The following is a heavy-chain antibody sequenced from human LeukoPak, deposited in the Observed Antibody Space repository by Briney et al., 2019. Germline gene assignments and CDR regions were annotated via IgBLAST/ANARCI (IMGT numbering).Heavy chain of an antibody. Sequence: GGSLRLSCAASGFTFSSNWMSWVRQAPGKGLEWVSAISGSGGSTYYADSVKGRFTISRDNSKNTLYLQMNSLRAEDTAVYYCAKIGYDLDAFDIWGQGTMVTVSS. CDR1: GFTFSSNW. J-gene: IGHJ3*02. D-gene: IGHD3-16*01. CDR2: ISGSGGST. V-gene: IGHV3-23*01. CDR3: AKIGYDLDAFDI.